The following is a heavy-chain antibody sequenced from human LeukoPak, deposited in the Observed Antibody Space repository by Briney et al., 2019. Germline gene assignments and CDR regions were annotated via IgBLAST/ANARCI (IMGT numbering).Heavy chain of an antibody. D-gene: IGHD2-2*01. Sequence: GGSLRLSFAVSGLTFSTYTMSWVRQAPGKGLEWVSAISASGGSTFYADSVKGRFTISRDNSKNTLYLQVNRLRAEDTALYYCAKDDVPAFGTGYMAAWGKGTTVIVSS. CDR2: ISASGGST. CDR3: AKDDVPAFGTGYMAA. CDR1: GLTFSTYT. J-gene: IGHJ6*03. V-gene: IGHV3-23*01.